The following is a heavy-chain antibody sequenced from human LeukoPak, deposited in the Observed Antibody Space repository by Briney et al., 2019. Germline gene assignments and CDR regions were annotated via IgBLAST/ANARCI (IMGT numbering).Heavy chain of an antibody. Sequence: GGSLRLFCAASAFTFSDYSMNWVRHAPGKGLEWISYIDTSSSTMYYADSVMGRFTISRDNAKESLYLQMNSLRDEDTAVYYCAREDDSWGPNNLDLWGQGTMVTVSS. V-gene: IGHV3-48*02. CDR1: AFTFSDYS. CDR3: AREDDSWGPNNLDL. J-gene: IGHJ3*01. CDR2: IDTSSSTM. D-gene: IGHD7-27*01.